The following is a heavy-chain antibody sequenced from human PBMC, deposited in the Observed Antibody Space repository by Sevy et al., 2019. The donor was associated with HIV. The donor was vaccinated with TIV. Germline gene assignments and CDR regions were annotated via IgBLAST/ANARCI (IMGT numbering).Heavy chain of an antibody. CDR3: VGADRPNQGDF. Sequence: GGSLRLPCAASGFTVSRNFMSWIRQAPGKGLEWVSIIYSDGTTFYADSVKGRFTISRDNSRNTLYLQMNTLRAEDTAVYYCVGADRPNQGDFWGQGTLVTVSS. D-gene: IGHD3-16*01. V-gene: IGHV3-53*01. CDR2: IYSDGTT. CDR1: GFTVSRNF. J-gene: IGHJ4*02.